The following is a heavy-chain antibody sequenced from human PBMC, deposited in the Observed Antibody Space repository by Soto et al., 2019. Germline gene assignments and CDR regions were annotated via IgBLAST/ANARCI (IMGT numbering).Heavy chain of an antibody. Sequence: PGESLKISCKGSGYSFTSYWIGWVRQMPGKGLEWMGITYPGDSDTRYSPSFQGQVTISADKSISTAYLQWSSLKASDTAMYYCARALTYYYDSSGLRREYYFDYWGQGTLVTVSS. CDR2: TYPGDSDT. CDR3: ARALTYYYDSSGLRREYYFDY. CDR1: GYSFTSYW. J-gene: IGHJ4*02. V-gene: IGHV5-51*01. D-gene: IGHD3-22*01.